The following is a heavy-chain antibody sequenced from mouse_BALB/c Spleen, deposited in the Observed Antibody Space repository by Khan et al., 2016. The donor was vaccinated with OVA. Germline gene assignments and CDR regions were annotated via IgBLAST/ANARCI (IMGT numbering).Heavy chain of an antibody. Sequence: EVQLQQSGPELVKPGASVKMSCKASGYTFTSYVMHWVKQKPGQGLEWIGYIYPFNGDTKYNEKFKDKATLTSVKSSSTAYLELRSLTSEDSAVLCLALVGSYFVSFAYWGQGTLVTVSA. CDR1: GYTFTSYV. V-gene: IGHV1S136*01. J-gene: IGHJ3*01. CDR2: IYPFNGDT. CDR3: ALVGSYFVSFAY. D-gene: IGHD2-12*01.